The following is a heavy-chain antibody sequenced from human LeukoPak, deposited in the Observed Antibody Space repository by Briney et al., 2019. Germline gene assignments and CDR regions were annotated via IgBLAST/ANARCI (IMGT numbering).Heavy chain of an antibody. Sequence: ASVKVSCKTSGYTFTNYGMSWVRQAPGLGLEWMGCISAYGVNKNYAQKVKGRFTMTTDTSTSTDYMELRSLRFDDTAVYYCARNQSVRLLQTSSTYFKHVFAIWGQGSMVTVSS. CDR2: ISAYGVNK. D-gene: IGHD6-13*01. J-gene: IGHJ3*02. CDR1: GYTFTNYG. CDR3: ARNQSVRLLQTSSTYFKHVFAI. V-gene: IGHV1-18*01.